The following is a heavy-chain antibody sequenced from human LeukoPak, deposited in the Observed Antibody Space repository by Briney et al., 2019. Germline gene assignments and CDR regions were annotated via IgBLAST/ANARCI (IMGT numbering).Heavy chain of an antibody. D-gene: IGHD6-6*01. Sequence: GGSLRLSCAASGITVTTNGMHWVRQAPGKGLEWLALIWFDGSHKYYADSVKGRFTISRENSKNPLFLQMNSLSADDTAVYYCARDREYSSSSSLDYWGQGLLVTVSS. CDR3: ARDREYSSSSSLDY. CDR2: IWFDGSHK. V-gene: IGHV3-33*01. J-gene: IGHJ4*02. CDR1: GITVTTNG.